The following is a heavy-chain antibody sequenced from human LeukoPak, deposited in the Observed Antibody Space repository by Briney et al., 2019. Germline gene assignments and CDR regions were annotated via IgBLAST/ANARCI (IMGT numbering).Heavy chain of an antibody. D-gene: IGHD6-13*01. CDR1: GFTFSSYD. J-gene: IGHJ4*02. CDR2: IWFDGGNR. Sequence: GGSLRLSCAASGFTFSSYDMHWVRQAPGKGLEWVAVIWFDGGNRYYADSVKGRFTISRGNSKNTLYLQLNSLRAEDTAVYYCARDSLDTQPRQTAGDIFDYWGQGTLVTVSS. CDR3: ARDSLDTQPRQTAGDIFDY. V-gene: IGHV3-33*08.